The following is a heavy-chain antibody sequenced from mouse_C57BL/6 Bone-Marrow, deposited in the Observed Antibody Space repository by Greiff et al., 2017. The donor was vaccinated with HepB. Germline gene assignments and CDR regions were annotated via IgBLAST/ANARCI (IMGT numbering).Heavy chain of an antibody. CDR1: GFTFSSYA. D-gene: IGHD1-1*01. J-gene: IGHJ2*01. CDR2: ISDGGSYT. V-gene: IGHV5-4*01. CDR3: ASAYYGSSLYYFDY. Sequence: EVHLVESGGGLVKPGGSLKLSCAASGFTFSSYAMSWVRQTPEKRLEWVATISDGGSYTYYPDNVKGRFTISRDNAKNNLYLQMSHLKSEDTAMYYCASAYYGSSLYYFDYWGQGTTLTVSS.